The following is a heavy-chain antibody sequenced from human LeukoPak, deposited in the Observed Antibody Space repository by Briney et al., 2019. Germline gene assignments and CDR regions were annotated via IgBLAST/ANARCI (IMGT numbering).Heavy chain of an antibody. D-gene: IGHD4-17*01. CDR3: AKFPTTVPQSDAFDI. J-gene: IGHJ3*02. Sequence: GGSLRLSCAASGFTFSSYAMSWVRQAPGKGLKCVSAISGSGGSTYYADSVKGRFTISRDNSKNTLYLQMNSLRAEDTAVYYCAKFPTTVPQSDAFDIWGQGTIVTVSS. CDR1: GFTFSSYA. V-gene: IGHV3-23*01. CDR2: ISGSGGST.